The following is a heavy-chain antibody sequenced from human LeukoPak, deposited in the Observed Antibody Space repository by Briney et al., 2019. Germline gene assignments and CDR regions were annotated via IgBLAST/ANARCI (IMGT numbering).Heavy chain of an antibody. J-gene: IGHJ3*02. V-gene: IGHV3-23*01. CDR2: ISGSGGST. Sequence: GGSLRLSCAASGFTFSSYAMSWVRQAPGKGLEWVSAISGSGGSTYYADSVKGRFTISRDNSKNTLYLQMNGLRAEDTAVYYCAKDDYVWGSYRSSAFDIWGQGTMVTVSS. CDR3: AKDDYVWGSYRSSAFDI. D-gene: IGHD3-16*02. CDR1: GFTFSSYA.